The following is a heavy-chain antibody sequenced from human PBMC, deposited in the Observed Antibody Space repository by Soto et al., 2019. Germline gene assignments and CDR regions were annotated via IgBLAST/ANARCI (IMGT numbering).Heavy chain of an antibody. CDR3: AKSSGWYQLFDH. CDR2: ISWNRGSI. Sequence: EVQLVESGGGLVQPGGSLRLSCAASGFTFADYAMHWVRQVPGKGLEWVSGISWNRGSIDYADSVKGRFTISRDNAKISLYLQMNSLRVEDAALYYCAKSSGWYQLFDHWGQGTLVTVAS. V-gene: IGHV3-9*01. J-gene: IGHJ4*02. D-gene: IGHD6-19*01. CDR1: GFTFADYA.